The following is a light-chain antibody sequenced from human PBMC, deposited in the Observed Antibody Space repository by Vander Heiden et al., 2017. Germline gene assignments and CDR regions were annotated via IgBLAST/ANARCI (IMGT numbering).Light chain of an antibody. CDR2: YKSDSDK. CDR3: MIWHSSAWV. Sequence: QAVLTQPSSLSASPGASASLTCTLRSGINVATYRIYWYQQKPGSPPQYLLRYKSDSDKQQGSGVPSRFSGSKDASANAGILLISGLQSEDEADYYCMIWHSSAWVFGGGTKLKVL. CDR1: SGINVATYR. J-gene: IGLJ3*02. V-gene: IGLV5-45*03.